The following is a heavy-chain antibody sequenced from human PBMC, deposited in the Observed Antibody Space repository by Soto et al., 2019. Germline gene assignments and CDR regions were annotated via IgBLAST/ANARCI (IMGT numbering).Heavy chain of an antibody. J-gene: IGHJ4*02. CDR3: ARDRNPLTTPCFDY. Sequence: PGGSLRLSCAASGFTFSSYGMHWVRQAPGKGLEWVAVIWYDGSNKYYADSVKGRSTISRDNSKNTLYLQMNSLRAEDTAVYYCARDRNPLTTPCFDYWGQGTLVTVSS. CDR1: GFTFSSYG. CDR2: IWYDGSNK. V-gene: IGHV3-33*01.